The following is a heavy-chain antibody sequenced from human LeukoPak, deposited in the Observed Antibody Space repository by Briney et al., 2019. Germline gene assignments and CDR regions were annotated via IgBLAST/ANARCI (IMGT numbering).Heavy chain of an antibody. Sequence: GSLRLSCAASGFTFSSYAVSCIRQPPGKGREWIGEIIHSGSTTYNQSLKSRVTISVDTSKNQFSLKLSSVTAADTAVYYCARIHQTRSYSSSWYGVGGYFDYWGQGTLVTVSS. J-gene: IGHJ4*02. CDR3: ARIHQTRSYSSSWYGVGGYFDY. CDR2: IIHSGST. CDR1: GFTFSSYA. V-gene: IGHV4-34*12. D-gene: IGHD6-13*01.